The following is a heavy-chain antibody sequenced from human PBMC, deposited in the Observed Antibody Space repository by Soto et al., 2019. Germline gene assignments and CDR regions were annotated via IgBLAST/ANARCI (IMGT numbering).Heavy chain of an antibody. CDR1: GFTFSSYW. D-gene: IGHD1-7*01. CDR3: ARTISLELRNWYFDL. Sequence: GGSLRLSCAASGFTFSSYWMHWVRQAPGKGLVWVSRINSDGSSTSYADSVKGRFTISRDNAKNTLYLQMNSLRAEDTAVYYCARTISLELRNWYFDLWGRGTLVTVSS. CDR2: INSDGSST. V-gene: IGHV3-74*01. J-gene: IGHJ2*01.